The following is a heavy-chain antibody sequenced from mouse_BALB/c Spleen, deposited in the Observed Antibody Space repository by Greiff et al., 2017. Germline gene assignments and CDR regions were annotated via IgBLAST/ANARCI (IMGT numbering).Heavy chain of an antibody. CDR3: ARYCYGSSYGYFDV. J-gene: IGHJ1*01. CDR1: GYTFSSYW. D-gene: IGHD1-1*01. V-gene: IGHV1-9*01. CDR2: ILPGSGSI. Sequence: VKLVESGAELMKPGASVKISCKATGYTFSSYWIEWVKQRPGHGLEWIGEILPGSGSINYNEKFKGKATFTADTSSNTAYMQLSSLTSEDSAVYYCARYCYGSSYGYFDVWGAGTTVTVSS.